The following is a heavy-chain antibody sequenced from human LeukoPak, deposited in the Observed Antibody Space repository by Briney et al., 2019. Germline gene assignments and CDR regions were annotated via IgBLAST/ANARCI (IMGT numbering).Heavy chain of an antibody. J-gene: IGHJ4*02. D-gene: IGHD2-2*01. CDR2: ISSDGKTA. V-gene: IGHV3-64D*06. CDR3: VKARGYCSTSSCFLEY. Sequence: TGGSLRLSCSASGFTFSTYPIHWVRQAPGKGLEYVTVISSDGKTAYYADSVKGRYTISRDNSKNTVFLQMSSLSAEDSAVYYCVKARGYCSTSSCFLEYWGQGTLVTVSS. CDR1: GFTFSTYP.